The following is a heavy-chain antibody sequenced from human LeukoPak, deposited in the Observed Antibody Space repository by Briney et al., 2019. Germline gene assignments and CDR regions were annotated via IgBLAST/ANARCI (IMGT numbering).Heavy chain of an antibody. Sequence: GGSLRLSCAAAGFTFSSYAMHWVRQAPGKGLGWVAVISYDGSNKYYADSVKGRFTISRDNSKNTLYLQMNSLRAEDTAVYYCAREDPVYYYGMDVWGQGTTVTVSS. CDR3: AREDPVYYYGMDV. J-gene: IGHJ6*02. V-gene: IGHV3-30-3*01. CDR1: GFTFSSYA. CDR2: ISYDGSNK.